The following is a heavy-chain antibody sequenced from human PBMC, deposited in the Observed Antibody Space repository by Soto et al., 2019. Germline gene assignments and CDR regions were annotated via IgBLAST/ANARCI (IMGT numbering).Heavy chain of an antibody. D-gene: IGHD2-2*01. J-gene: IGHJ4*02. CDR2: IWYDGVNK. CDR1: GFTLSDHY. Sequence: VQLVESGGGLVQPGGSLRLSCAGSGFTLSDHYIDWVRQAPGKGLEWVAVIWYDGVNKYYADSVKGRFTISRDNSNNTLYVQMNSLKAEDTAVYYCVRDPYLPAAGRLSSLHSWGPGTRVTVSA. V-gene: IGHV3-33*08. CDR3: VRDPYLPAAGRLSSLHS.